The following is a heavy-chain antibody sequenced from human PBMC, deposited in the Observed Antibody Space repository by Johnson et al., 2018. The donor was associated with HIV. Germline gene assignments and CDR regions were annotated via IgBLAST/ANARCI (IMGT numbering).Heavy chain of an antibody. CDR1: GFTVSRNY. CDR2: IYSGGST. CDR3: ARDPKEIKTFDS. J-gene: IGHJ3*02. V-gene: IGHV3-66*01. D-gene: IGHD5-24*01. Sequence: VQLVESGGGLVRPGGSLRLSCDASGFTVSRNYMTWVRQAPGKGLEWVSLIYSGGSTYYADSVKGRFTISRDNSKNTLYLQMNSLRAEDTAVYYGARDPKEIKTFDSWGRGTMVTVSS.